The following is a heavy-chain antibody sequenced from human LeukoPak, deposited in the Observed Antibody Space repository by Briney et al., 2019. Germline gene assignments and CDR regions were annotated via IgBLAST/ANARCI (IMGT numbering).Heavy chain of an antibody. CDR1: GYTFTSYG. D-gene: IGHD6-19*01. CDR3: ARDMSSSGWYTSVSNIYYFDY. Sequence: ASVTVSCKASGYTFTSYGISWVRQAPGQGLEWMGWISAYNGNTNFAQKLQGRVTMTTDTSTSTAYMELRRLRSDDTAVYYCARDMSSSGWYTSVSNIYYFDYWGQGTLVTVSS. CDR2: ISAYNGNT. J-gene: IGHJ4*02. V-gene: IGHV1-18*04.